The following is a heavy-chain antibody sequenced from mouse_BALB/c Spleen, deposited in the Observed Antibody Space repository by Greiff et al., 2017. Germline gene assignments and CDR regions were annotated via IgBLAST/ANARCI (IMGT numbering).Heavy chain of an antibody. CDR1: GFTFSSYA. CDR3: ARGGGRVYFDY. CDR2: ISSGGST. Sequence: EVKLMESGGGLVKPGGSLKLSCAASGFTFSSYAMSWVRQTPEKRLEWVASISSGGSTYYPDSVKGRFTISRDNARNILYLQMSSLRSEDTAMYYCARGGGRVYFDYWGQGTTLTVSS. V-gene: IGHV5-6-5*01. J-gene: IGHJ2*01.